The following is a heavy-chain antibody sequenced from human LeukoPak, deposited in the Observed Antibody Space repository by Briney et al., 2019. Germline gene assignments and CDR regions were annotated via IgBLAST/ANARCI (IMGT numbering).Heavy chain of an antibody. Sequence: SETLSLTCTLSGDSITSSDHYWVWIRQSPGKGLEWIGSVSHSGNTYYKSSLRSRVTVSLDTSKNEFSLRLNSVTSAGTAMYYCARVGLAGHGVFDYWGQGTLVTVSS. J-gene: IGHJ4*02. V-gene: IGHV4-39*07. CDR2: VSHSGNT. CDR3: ARVGLAGHGVFDY. CDR1: GDSITSSDHY. D-gene: IGHD3-10*01.